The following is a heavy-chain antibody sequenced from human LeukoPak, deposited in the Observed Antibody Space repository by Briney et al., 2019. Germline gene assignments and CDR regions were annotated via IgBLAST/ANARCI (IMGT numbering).Heavy chain of an antibody. CDR2: ISGYNGNT. V-gene: IGHV1-18*01. J-gene: IGHJ4*02. CDR1: GYTFTSYG. CDR3: ARDFHSSGYYHYFHY. D-gene: IGHD3-22*01. Sequence: ASVKVSCKASGYTFTSYGIRWVRQAPGQALEWMGWISGYNGNTNYAQKLQGRVTMTTDTSTSTAYMELRSLRSDDTAVYYCARDFHSSGYYHYFHYWGQGTLVTVSS.